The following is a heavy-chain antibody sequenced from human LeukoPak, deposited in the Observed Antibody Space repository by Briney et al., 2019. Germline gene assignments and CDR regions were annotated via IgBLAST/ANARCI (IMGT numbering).Heavy chain of an antibody. CDR2: INPSGGST. V-gene: IGHV1-46*01. CDR1: GYTFSSYY. J-gene: IGHJ4*02. CDR3: ARSTRVIPEDY. D-gene: IGHD2-21*01. Sequence: ASVKVSCKASGYTFSSYYMHWVRQAPGQGLEWMGIINPSGGSTTYAQKFQGRVTMTRDTSTSTVYMEVSSLRSEDTAVYFCARSTRVIPEDYWGQGTLVTVSS.